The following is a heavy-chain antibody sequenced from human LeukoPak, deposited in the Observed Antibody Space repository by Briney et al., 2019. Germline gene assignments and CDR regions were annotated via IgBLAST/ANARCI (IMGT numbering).Heavy chain of an antibody. CDR2: IREDGSDT. Sequence: GGSLRLSCVASGLSFRNYWMSWVRQAPGKGLEWVANIREDGSDTYYADSVRGRFTISRDNAKKSLYLRMSSLRAEDTAMYYCATQAYALFDYWGQGTLVTVSS. CDR1: GLSFRNYW. D-gene: IGHD2-2*01. V-gene: IGHV3-7*03. J-gene: IGHJ4*02. CDR3: ATQAYALFDY.